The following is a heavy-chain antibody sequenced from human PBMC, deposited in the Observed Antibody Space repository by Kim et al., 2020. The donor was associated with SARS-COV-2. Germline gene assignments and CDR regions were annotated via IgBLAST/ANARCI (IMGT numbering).Heavy chain of an antibody. Sequence: DSVKGRFTISRDNSKNTLYLQMNSLRAEDTAVYYCAKVNVLLWFGELLDYWGQGTLVTVSS. D-gene: IGHD3-10*01. V-gene: IGHV3-23*01. CDR3: AKVNVLLWFGELLDY. J-gene: IGHJ4*02.